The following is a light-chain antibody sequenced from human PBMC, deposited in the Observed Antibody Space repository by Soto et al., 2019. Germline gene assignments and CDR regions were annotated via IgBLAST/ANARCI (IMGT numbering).Light chain of an antibody. CDR1: RSVSCF. CDR2: VAS. Sequence: EIVLTQSPATLSLSPGDRATLSCRASRSVSCFLAWYQQKPGQAPRLSIYVASNGATCIPARFTGSGSETDLPLTISRLERQDCAVYYFQQRANRPCTLGQGTKVE. CDR3: QQRANRPCT. J-gene: IGKJ1*01. V-gene: IGKV3-11*01.